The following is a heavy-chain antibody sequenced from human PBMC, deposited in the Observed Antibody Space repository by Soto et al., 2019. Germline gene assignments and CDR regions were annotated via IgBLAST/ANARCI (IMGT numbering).Heavy chain of an antibody. V-gene: IGHV1-69*06. CDR3: ARACSSTRCHPTVYYYYYYGMDV. D-gene: IGHD2-2*01. CDR1: GGTFSSYA. Sequence: QVQLVQSGAEVKKPGSSVKVSCKASGGTFSSYAISWVRQAPGQGLEWMGGIIPIFGTANYAQKFQGRVTITADKSTSTAYMELSSLRSEDTAVYYCARACSSTRCHPTVYYYYYYGMDVWGQGTTVTVSS. CDR2: IIPIFGTA. J-gene: IGHJ6*02.